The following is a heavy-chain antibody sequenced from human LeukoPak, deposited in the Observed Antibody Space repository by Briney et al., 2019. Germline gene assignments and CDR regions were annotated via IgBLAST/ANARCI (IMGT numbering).Heavy chain of an antibody. CDR3: ARGSVAGTDYGNFDI. J-gene: IGHJ3*02. CDR2: ISSGGGTI. V-gene: IGHV3-48*03. D-gene: IGHD6-19*01. Sequence: PGGSLRLSCAASGFIFRSYEMNWVRQAPGKGPEWVSYISSGGGTIFYADSVKGRFTISRDNGKTSLYLKMNSLRAEDTAFYYCARGSVAGTDYGNFDIWGQGTMVTVSS. CDR1: GFIFRSYE.